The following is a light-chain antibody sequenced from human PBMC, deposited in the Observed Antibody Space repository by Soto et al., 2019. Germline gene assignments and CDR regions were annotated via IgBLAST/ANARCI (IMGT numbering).Light chain of an antibody. J-gene: IGKJ1*01. V-gene: IGKV3-20*01. Sequence: EIVLTQSPGTLSLSPGERATLSCRASQSVSSNYVAWFQQRPGQPPRLINYGVSTRATVTPDRFSASGSVTDFTLTITSLEREDFAVYYCQQYGGSTWTFGNGTKLEIK. CDR3: QQYGGSTWT. CDR1: QSVSSNY. CDR2: GVS.